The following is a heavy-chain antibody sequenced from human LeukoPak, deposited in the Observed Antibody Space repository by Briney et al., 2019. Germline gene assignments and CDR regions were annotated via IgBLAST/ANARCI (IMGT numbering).Heavy chain of an antibody. CDR1: GFTFDDYG. V-gene: IGHV3-53*01. CDR3: ARDREFDY. J-gene: IGHJ4*02. Sequence: PGGSLRLSCAASGFTFDDYGMSWVRQAPGKGLEWVSVIYSGGSTYYADSVKGRFTISRDNSKNTLYLQMNSLRAEDTAVYYCARDREFDYWGQGTLVTVSS. CDR2: IYSGGST.